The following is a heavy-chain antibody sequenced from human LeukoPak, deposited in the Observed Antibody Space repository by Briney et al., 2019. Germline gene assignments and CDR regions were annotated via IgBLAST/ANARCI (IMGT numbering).Heavy chain of an antibody. CDR3: ARDGWLSLSHSYMDV. CDR1: GYTFTGYY. Sequence: ASVKVSCKASGYTFTGYYMHWVRQAPGQGLEWMGWISGYNGNTNYAQKLQGRVTMTTDTSTSTAYMELRSLRSDDTAVFYCARDGWLSLSHSYMDVWGKGTTVTVSS. J-gene: IGHJ6*03. V-gene: IGHV1-18*04. D-gene: IGHD5-12*01. CDR2: ISGYNGNT.